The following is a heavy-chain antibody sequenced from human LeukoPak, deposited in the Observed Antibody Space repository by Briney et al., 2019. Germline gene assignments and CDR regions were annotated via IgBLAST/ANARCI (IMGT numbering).Heavy chain of an antibody. V-gene: IGHV1-18*01. CDR3: ARSPYGSGSYHIDY. Sequence: ASVKVSCKASGYTFTSYGISWVRQAPGQGLEWMGWISAYNGNTNYAQKLQGRVTMTTDTSTSTAYMELRSLRSDDTAVYYCARSPYGSGSYHIDYWGQGTLVTVSS. J-gene: IGHJ4*02. D-gene: IGHD3-10*01. CDR1: GYTFTSYG. CDR2: ISAYNGNT.